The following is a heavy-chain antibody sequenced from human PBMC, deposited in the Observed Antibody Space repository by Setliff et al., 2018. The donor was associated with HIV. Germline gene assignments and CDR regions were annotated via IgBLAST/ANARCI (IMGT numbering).Heavy chain of an antibody. J-gene: IGHJ4*02. CDR3: ARYCSSGYPFDY. CDR2: IYHSGST. CDR1: GGYISSSNW. V-gene: IGHV4-4*02. Sequence: PSETLSLTCAVSGGYISSSNWWSWVRQPPGKGLEWIGEIYHSGSTKYNPSLKSRVTISVDTSKNQFSLKLRSVTAADTAVYYCARYCSSGYPFDYWGQGSLVTVSS. D-gene: IGHD2-2*01.